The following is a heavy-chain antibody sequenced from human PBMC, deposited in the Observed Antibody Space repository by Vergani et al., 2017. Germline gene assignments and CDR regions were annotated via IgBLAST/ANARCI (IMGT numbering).Heavy chain of an antibody. CDR2: IYYSGST. D-gene: IGHD3-9*01. CDR1: GSSISSYY. Sequence: QVQLQESGPGLVKPSETLSLTCTVSGSSISSYYWSWIRQPPGKGLEWIGYIYYSGSTNYNPSLKSRVTISVDTSKNQFSLKLSSVTAADTAVYYCARAIMSGLRYFDWLPRSGGGYYFDYWGQGTLVTVSS. J-gene: IGHJ4*02. V-gene: IGHV4-59*01. CDR3: ARAIMSGLRYFDWLPRSGGGYYFDY.